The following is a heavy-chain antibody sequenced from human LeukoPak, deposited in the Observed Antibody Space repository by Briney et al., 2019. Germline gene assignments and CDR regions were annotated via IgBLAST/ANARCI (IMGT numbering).Heavy chain of an antibody. D-gene: IGHD3-22*01. V-gene: IGHV1-18*01. CDR2: MSAYNGNT. J-gene: IGHJ4*02. CDR3: ARFEQSYYYDSSGSYGY. Sequence: ASVKVSCKASGYTFTSYGISWVRQAPGQGLEWMGWMSAYNGNTNCAQKLQGRVTMTTDTSTSTAYMELRSLRSDDTAVYYCARFEQSYYYDSSGSYGYWGQGTLVTVSS. CDR1: GYTFTSYG.